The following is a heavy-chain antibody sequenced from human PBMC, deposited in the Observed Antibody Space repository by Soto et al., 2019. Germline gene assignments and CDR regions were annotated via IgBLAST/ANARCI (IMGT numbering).Heavy chain of an antibody. Sequence: GVSLRLSCAASGFTVSSNYMSWVRQAPGKGLEWVSVIYSGGTTTYYADSVKGRFTISRDNSKNTLYLQMNSLRAEDTAVYYCARFTALYGLDVWGQGTTVTVSS. CDR1: GFTVSSNY. CDR3: ARFTALYGLDV. D-gene: IGHD3-16*01. CDR2: IYSGGTTT. J-gene: IGHJ6*02. V-gene: IGHV3-53*01.